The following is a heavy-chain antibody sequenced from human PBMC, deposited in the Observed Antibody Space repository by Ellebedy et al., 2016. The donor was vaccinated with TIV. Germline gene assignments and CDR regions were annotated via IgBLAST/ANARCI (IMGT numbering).Heavy chain of an antibody. D-gene: IGHD6-19*01. V-gene: IGHV4-39*07. CDR1: GGSISSSGYY. Sequence: MPSETLSLTCSVSGGSISSSGYYWGWIRQPPGKGLEWIASIHYTGSTYYNPSLKSRVTISIDTSKTQFSLNLNSVTAADTAVYYCEGSGWFVVDYWGQGTPVTVSS. J-gene: IGHJ4*02. CDR3: EGSGWFVVDY. CDR2: IHYTGST.